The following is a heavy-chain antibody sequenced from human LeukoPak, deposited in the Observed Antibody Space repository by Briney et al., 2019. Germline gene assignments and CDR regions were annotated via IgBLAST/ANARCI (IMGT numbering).Heavy chain of an antibody. CDR2: INSNGGRT. CDR3: VKDLYYDNSGYYSGAFDY. CDR1: GFTLKKYA. V-gene: IGHV3-64D*06. D-gene: IGHD3-22*01. J-gene: IGHJ4*02. Sequence: GGSLRLSCSASGFTLKKYAMHWVRQAPGKGLEYVSAINSNGGRTYYADSVKGRFTISRDNSKNTLFLQMSSLRVEDTAVYYCVKDLYYDNSGYYSGAFDYWGQGTLVTVSS.